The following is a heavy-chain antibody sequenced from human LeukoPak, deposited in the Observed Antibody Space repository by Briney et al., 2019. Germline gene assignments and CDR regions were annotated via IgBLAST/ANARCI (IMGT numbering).Heavy chain of an antibody. Sequence: SQTLSLTCTVSGGSLSSGSYYWSWIRQPAGKGLEWIGRIYTSGSTNYNPSLKSRVTISVDTSKNQFSLKLSSVTAADTAVYYCARDHTLGYCSSTSCYGGWFDPWGQGTLVTVSS. J-gene: IGHJ5*02. V-gene: IGHV4-61*02. D-gene: IGHD2-2*01. CDR3: ARDHTLGYCSSTSCYGGWFDP. CDR2: IYTSGST. CDR1: GGSLSSGSYY.